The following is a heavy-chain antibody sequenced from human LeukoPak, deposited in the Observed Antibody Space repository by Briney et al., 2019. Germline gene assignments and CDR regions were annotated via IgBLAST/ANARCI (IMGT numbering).Heavy chain of an antibody. CDR2: IHYTGAT. Sequence: SETLSLTCAVYGGSITGYYWSWIRQTPGRGLEGVGEIHYTGATSYNPSLKSRATISTDTSKHQFSLRLSSVTAADTAVYYCARSVNWLLFYYFDYWGQGTLVTVSS. D-gene: IGHD3-9*01. CDR3: ARSVNWLLFYYFDY. CDR1: GGSITGYY. V-gene: IGHV4-34*01. J-gene: IGHJ4*02.